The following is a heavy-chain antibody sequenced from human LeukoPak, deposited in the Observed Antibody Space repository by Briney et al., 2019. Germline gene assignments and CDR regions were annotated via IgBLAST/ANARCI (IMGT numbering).Heavy chain of an antibody. Sequence: ASVKVSCKASGYTFTAYYMHWVRQAPGQGLEWMGWINPNSGGTNYAQKFQGRVTMTRDTSISTAYMELSRLRSDDTAVYYCARARLSRDSSSSKINYYYYYYMDVWGKGTTVTVSS. J-gene: IGHJ6*03. D-gene: IGHD6-6*01. V-gene: IGHV1-2*02. CDR3: ARARLSRDSSSSKINYYYYYYMDV. CDR1: GYTFTAYY. CDR2: INPNSGGT.